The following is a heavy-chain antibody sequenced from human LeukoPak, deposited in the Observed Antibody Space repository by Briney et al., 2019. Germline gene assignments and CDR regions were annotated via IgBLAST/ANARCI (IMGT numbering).Heavy chain of an antibody. Sequence: ASVKVSCKASGYTFTSYGISWVRPAPGQGLEWMGWISAYNGNTNYAQKLQGRVTMTTDTSTSTAYMELRSLRSDDTAVYYCARREYSYGHEDYWGQGTLVTVSS. J-gene: IGHJ4*02. CDR3: ARREYSYGHEDY. CDR2: ISAYNGNT. CDR1: GYTFTSYG. V-gene: IGHV1-18*04. D-gene: IGHD5-18*01.